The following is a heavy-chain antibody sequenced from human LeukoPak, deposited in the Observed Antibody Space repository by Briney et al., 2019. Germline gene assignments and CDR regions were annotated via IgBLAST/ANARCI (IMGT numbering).Heavy chain of an antibody. CDR1: GYTFTSYD. Sequence: ASVKVSCKASGYTFTSYDINWVRQATGQGLEWIGWINPNSGGTNYTQKFQGRVTMTRDTSISTAYMELSRLRSDDTAVYYCAKGTTVGYCSSTSCYEEFDPWGQGTLVTVSS. J-gene: IGHJ5*02. CDR3: AKGTTVGYCSSTSCYEEFDP. V-gene: IGHV1-2*02. CDR2: INPNSGGT. D-gene: IGHD2-2*01.